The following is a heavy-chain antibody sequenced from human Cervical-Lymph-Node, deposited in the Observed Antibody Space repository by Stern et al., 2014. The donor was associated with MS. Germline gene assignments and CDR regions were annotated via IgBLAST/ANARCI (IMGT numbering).Heavy chain of an antibody. D-gene: IGHD6-19*01. J-gene: IGHJ5*02. Sequence: ESGGGLVQPGGSLRLSCAASGFTVSNNYMSWVRQAPGKGLEWVSLIYSRGDTRYSDSVRGRFTISRDSSKNTLYLQMNSLRTEDTAVYYCAGYSSSDHWGQGALVTVSS. CDR1: GFTVSNNY. V-gene: IGHV3-66*02. CDR3: AGYSSSDH. CDR2: IYSRGDT.